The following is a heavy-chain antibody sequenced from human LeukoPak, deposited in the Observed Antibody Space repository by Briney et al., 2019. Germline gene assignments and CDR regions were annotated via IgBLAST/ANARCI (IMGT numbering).Heavy chain of an antibody. CDR3: ARDGPYGSGSYLVVNDYYYMDV. CDR1: GFTFSDYW. J-gene: IGHJ6*03. V-gene: IGHV3-7*01. Sequence: PGGSLRLSCAASGFTFSDYWMSWVRQAPGKGLEWVASINQDGSEKYYVDSVKGRFTISRDNAKNSLYLQMNSLRAEDTAVYYCARDGPYGSGSYLVVNDYYYMDVWGKGTTVTVSS. D-gene: IGHD3-10*01. CDR2: INQDGSEK.